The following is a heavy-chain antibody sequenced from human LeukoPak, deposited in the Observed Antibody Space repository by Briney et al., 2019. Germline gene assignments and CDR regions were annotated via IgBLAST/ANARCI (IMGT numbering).Heavy chain of an antibody. CDR2: IKPESGVT. V-gene: IGHV1-2*02. D-gene: IGHD6-19*01. CDR3: VGDFGSSSAWYEFDY. J-gene: IGHJ4*02. CDR1: GYTFTGSY. Sequence: SVKVSCKPSGYTFTGSYIHCVRETPGQGLERMGWIKPESGVTKYAPNVQGRVTMPRDTSISTASMEMRSLKSDGTAVYYCVGDFGSSSAWYEFDYWGQGTLVTVSS.